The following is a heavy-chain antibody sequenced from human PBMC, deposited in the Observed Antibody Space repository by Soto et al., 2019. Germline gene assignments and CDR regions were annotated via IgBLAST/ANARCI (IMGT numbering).Heavy chain of an antibody. CDR2: ISSNGGST. D-gene: IGHD3-10*01. Sequence: GGSLRLSCAASGFTFSSYAMHWVRPAPGKGLEYVSAISSNGGSTYYANSVKGRFTISRDNSKNTLYLQMGSLRAEDMAVYYCAGGLWFGELDHWGQGTLVTVSS. CDR3: AGGLWFGELDH. J-gene: IGHJ1*01. V-gene: IGHV3-64*01. CDR1: GFTFSSYA.